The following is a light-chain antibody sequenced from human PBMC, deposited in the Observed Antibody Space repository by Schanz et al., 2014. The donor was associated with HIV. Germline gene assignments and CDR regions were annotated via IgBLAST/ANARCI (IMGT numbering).Light chain of an antibody. CDR1: SSDVGGYNH. CDR2: EVI. CDR3: AAWDDTLNGYV. V-gene: IGLV2-8*01. Sequence: QSALTQPPSASGSPGQSVTISCTGTSSDVGGYNHVSWYQQHPGKAPKLMIYEVIKRPSGVPDRFSGSKSGTSASLAISGLQSGDDADYYCAAWDDTLNGYVFGSGTKLTVL. J-gene: IGLJ6*01.